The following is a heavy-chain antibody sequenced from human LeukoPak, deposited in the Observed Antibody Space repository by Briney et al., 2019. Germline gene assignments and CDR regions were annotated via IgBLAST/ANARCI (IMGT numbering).Heavy chain of an antibody. CDR2: INHSGST. Sequence: SETLSLTCAVYGGSFSGYYWSWIRQPPGKGLEWIGEINHSGSTNYNPSLKSRVTISVDTSKNQFSLKLSSVTAADTAVYYCARGPSRQQLSWFDPWGQGTLVTVSS. CDR1: GGSFSGYY. V-gene: IGHV4-34*01. CDR3: ARGPSRQQLSWFDP. D-gene: IGHD6-13*01. J-gene: IGHJ5*02.